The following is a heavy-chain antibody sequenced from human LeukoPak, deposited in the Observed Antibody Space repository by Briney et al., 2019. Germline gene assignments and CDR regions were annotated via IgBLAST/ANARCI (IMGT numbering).Heavy chain of an antibody. Sequence: PGGSLRLSCAASGFTFDDYGMSWVRQAPGKGLEWVSGINWNGGSTGYADSVKGRFTISRDNAKNSLYLQMNSLRAEDTALYYCARSYDSSGYYYDDAFDIWGQGTMVTVSS. V-gene: IGHV3-20*04. D-gene: IGHD3-22*01. CDR3: ARSYDSSGYYYDDAFDI. J-gene: IGHJ3*02. CDR2: INWNGGST. CDR1: GFTFDDYG.